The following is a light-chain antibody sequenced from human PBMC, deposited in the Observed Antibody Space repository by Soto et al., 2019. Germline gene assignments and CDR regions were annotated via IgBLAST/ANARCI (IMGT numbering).Light chain of an antibody. CDR2: ATS. J-gene: IGKJ4*01. CDR3: QQYNSYPLT. CDR1: QSISSY. V-gene: IGKV1-17*01. Sequence: DIQMTQSPSSLSASVGDRVTITCRASQSISSYLNWYQQKPGKAPKRLIYATSSLQSGVPSRFSGSGSGTEFTLTISSLQPDDFATYYCQQYNSYPLTFGGGTKVDIK.